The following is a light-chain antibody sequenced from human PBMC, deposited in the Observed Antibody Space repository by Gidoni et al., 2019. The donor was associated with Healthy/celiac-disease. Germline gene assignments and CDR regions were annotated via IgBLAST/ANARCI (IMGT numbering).Light chain of an antibody. Sequence: IVMTQSPAALAWSLGERATIHCKSSQRVLYSSNNKNYIAWYQQKPGQPPKRLMYWASTREAGVLDRVSGSGSGTDFTLTISSLQAEEVAVYYCQQYYSTPPTFGQGTKLEIK. CDR1: QRVLYSSNNKNY. V-gene: IGKV4-1*01. CDR2: WAS. CDR3: QQYYSTPPT. J-gene: IGKJ2*01.